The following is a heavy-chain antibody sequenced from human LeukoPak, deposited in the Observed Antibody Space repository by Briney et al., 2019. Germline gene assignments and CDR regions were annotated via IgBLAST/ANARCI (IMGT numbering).Heavy chain of an antibody. CDR3: ATQTSQDSSGYTFDY. V-gene: IGHV4-31*02. J-gene: IGHJ4*02. CDR1: GGSISSGGYY. CDR2: IHFSGST. D-gene: IGHD3-22*01. Sequence: SETLSLTWTVSGGSISSGGYYWSWIRQHPGKGLEWFGYIHFSGSTYYNPSLKSRVTISVDTSKNQFSLKLSSVTAADTAVYYCATQTSQDSSGYTFDYWGQGTLVTVSS.